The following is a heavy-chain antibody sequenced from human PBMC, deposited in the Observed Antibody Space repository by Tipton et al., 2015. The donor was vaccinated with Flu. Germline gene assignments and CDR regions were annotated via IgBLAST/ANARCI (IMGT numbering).Heavy chain of an antibody. Sequence: LRLSCAVYGGSFSGYYWSWIRQPPGKGLEWIGEINHSGSTYYSPSLKSRVTISADTSNNQFSLKLSSVTAADTAVYYCARGLGVVVAVAFDIWGQGTMVTVSS. V-gene: IGHV4-34*01. CDR2: INHSGST. J-gene: IGHJ3*02. CDR3: ARGLGVVVAVAFDI. CDR1: GGSFSGYY. D-gene: IGHD2-15*01.